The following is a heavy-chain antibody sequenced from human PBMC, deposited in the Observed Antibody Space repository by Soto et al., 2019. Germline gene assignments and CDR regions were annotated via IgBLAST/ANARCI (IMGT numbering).Heavy chain of an antibody. CDR2: IYQSGIT. Sequence: PSETLSLTCTVSGYPIGNGYYWGWIRQSSGKGLEWIGSIYQSGITYYNPSLKSRASLSIDASKNQFSLNLTSLTAADTAVYYCVRPSRYTFGYFDSWGQGALVTVSS. D-gene: IGHD5-18*01. V-gene: IGHV4-38-2*02. CDR3: VRPSRYTFGYFDS. CDR1: GYPIGNGYY. J-gene: IGHJ4*02.